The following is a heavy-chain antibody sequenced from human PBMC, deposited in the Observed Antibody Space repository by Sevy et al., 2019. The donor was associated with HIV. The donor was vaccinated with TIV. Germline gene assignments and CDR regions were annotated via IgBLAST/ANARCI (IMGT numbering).Heavy chain of an antibody. D-gene: IGHD5-12*01. CDR3: VRHHGVATLYFDY. CDR2: IYPGDSDT. J-gene: IGHJ4*02. CDR1: GYTFTNYW. Sequence: GESLKISCKGSGYTFTNYWIGWVRQMPGKGLEWMGIIYPGDSDTRYSPSFQGQVTISADKYISTAYLQWSSLKASDTAIYYCVRHHGVATLYFDYWGQRILVTVSS. V-gene: IGHV5-51*01.